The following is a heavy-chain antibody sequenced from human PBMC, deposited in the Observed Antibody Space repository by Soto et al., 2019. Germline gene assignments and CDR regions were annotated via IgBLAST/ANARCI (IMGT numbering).Heavy chain of an antibody. D-gene: IGHD4-4*01. J-gene: IGHJ5*02. CDR3: ARASQTTVTSNWFDP. Sequence: QVQLVESGGGVVQPGRSLRLSCAASGFTFSSYGMHWVRQAPGKGLEWVAVIWYDGSNKYYADSVKGRFTISRNNSKNTLYLQMNGLRAEDTAVYYCARASQTTVTSNWFDPWGQGTLVTVSS. CDR1: GFTFSSYG. V-gene: IGHV3-33*01. CDR2: IWYDGSNK.